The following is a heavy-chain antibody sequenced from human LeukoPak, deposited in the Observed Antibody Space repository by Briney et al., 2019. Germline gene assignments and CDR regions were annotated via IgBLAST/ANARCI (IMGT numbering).Heavy chain of an antibody. CDR2: ISGSGGST. CDR3: AKDHSSNYYDSSGYYPQGAFDI. J-gene: IGHJ3*02. CDR1: GFTFSSYA. D-gene: IGHD3-22*01. Sequence: GGSLRLSCAASGFTFSSYAMSWVRQAPGKGLEWVSAISGSGGSTYYADSVKGRFTISRDNSKNTLYLQTNSLRAEDTAVYYCAKDHSSNYYDSSGYYPQGAFDIWGQGTMVTVSS. V-gene: IGHV3-23*01.